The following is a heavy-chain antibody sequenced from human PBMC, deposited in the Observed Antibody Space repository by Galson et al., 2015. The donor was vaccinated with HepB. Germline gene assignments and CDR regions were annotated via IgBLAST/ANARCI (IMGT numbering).Heavy chain of an antibody. CDR3: TTHPLGEFYGGDY. V-gene: IGHV3-15*01. Sequence: SLRLSCAASGFTFSNAWMSWVRQAPGKGLEWVGRIKSKTDGGTTDYAAPVKGRFTISRDDSKNTLYLQMNSLKTEDTAVYYCTTHPLGEFYGGDYWGQGTLVTVSS. CDR1: GFTFSNAW. CDR2: IKSKTDGGTT. J-gene: IGHJ4*02. D-gene: IGHD3-16*01.